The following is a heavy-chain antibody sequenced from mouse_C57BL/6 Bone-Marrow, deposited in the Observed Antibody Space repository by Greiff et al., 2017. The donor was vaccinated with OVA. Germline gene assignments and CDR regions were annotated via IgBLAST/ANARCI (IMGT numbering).Heavy chain of an antibody. CDR1: GFTFSNYW. J-gene: IGHJ4*01. CDR2: IRLKSDNYAT. D-gene: IGHD2-1*01. CDR3: TGQGAIYYGNLRFYYYAMDY. V-gene: IGHV6-3*01. Sequence: EVQLQESGGGLVQPGGSMKLSCVASGFTFSNYWMNWVRQSPEKGLEWVAQIRLKSDNYATHYAESVKGRFTISRDDSKSSVYLQMNNLRAEDTGIYYCTGQGAIYYGNLRFYYYAMDYWGQGTSVTVSS.